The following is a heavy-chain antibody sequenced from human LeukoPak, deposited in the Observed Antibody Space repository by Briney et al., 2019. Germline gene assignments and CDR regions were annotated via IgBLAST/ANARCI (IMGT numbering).Heavy chain of an antibody. D-gene: IGHD6-13*01. V-gene: IGHV3-9*01. J-gene: IGHJ4*02. CDR1: GFTFDDYA. CDR2: ISWNSGSI. CDR3: AKDMGSSEESDYDY. Sequence: PGGSLRLSCAASGFTFDDYAMHWVRQAPGKGLEWVSGISWNSGSIGYADSVKGRFTISRDNAKNSLYLQMNSLRAEDTALYYCAKDMGSSEESDYDYWGQGTLVTVSS.